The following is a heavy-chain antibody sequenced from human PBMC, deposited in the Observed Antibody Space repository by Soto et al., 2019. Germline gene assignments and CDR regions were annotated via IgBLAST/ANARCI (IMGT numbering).Heavy chain of an antibody. CDR1: GFTVSRNY. Sequence: EVQLEESGGGLVQPGGSLRLSCVVSGFTVSRNYMSWVRQAPGKGLEWGSGIYSGGSTYYADSVKDRFTISRHNSKNSLYLQMNSLRAEDTAVYYCARGGNPNYYWGQGTLVTVSS. CDR2: IYSGGST. J-gene: IGHJ4*02. V-gene: IGHV3-53*04. CDR3: ARGGNPNYY. D-gene: IGHD4-4*01.